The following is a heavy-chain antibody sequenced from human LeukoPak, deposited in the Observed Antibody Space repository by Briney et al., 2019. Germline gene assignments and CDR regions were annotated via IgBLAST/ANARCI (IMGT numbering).Heavy chain of an antibody. CDR1: GGSISSSSYY. Sequence: SETLSLTCTVSGGSISSSSYYWGWIRQPPGKGLEWIGSIYYSGSTYYNPSLKSRITMSVDTSKNQFSLRLSSVTAADTAVYYCARENYYDSCGYAYWGQGTLVTASS. V-gene: IGHV4-39*07. D-gene: IGHD3-22*01. CDR2: IYYSGST. CDR3: ARENYYDSCGYAY. J-gene: IGHJ4*02.